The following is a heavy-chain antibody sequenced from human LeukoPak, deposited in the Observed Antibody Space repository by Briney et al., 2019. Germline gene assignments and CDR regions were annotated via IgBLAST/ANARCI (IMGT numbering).Heavy chain of an antibody. J-gene: IGHJ4*02. D-gene: IGHD4-11*01. CDR2: IYPGDSDI. V-gene: IGHV5-51*01. CDR1: GYGFTNYW. Sequence: GESLKISCKGSGYGFTNYWIGWVRLMPGKGLEWMGIIYPGDSDIRYSPSFQGQVIISADKSISTAYLQWSSLTASDTAMYYCARSPSVTAIYYFDYWGQGTLVTVSS. CDR3: ARSPSVTAIYYFDY.